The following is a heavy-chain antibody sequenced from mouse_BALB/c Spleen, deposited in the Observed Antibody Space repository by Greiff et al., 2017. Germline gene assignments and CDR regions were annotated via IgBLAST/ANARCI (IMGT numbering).Heavy chain of an antibody. J-gene: IGHJ3*01. CDR1: GFTFNTYA. CDR2: IRSKSNNYAT. V-gene: IGHV10-1*02. D-gene: IGHD2-4*01. Sequence: EADGGLVQPKGSLKLSCAASGFTFNTYAMNWVRQAPGKGLEWVARIRSKSNNYATYYADSVKDRFTISRDDSQSMLYLQMNNLKTEDTAMYYCVRHDDYDGWFAYWGQGTLVTVSA. CDR3: VRHDDYDGWFAY.